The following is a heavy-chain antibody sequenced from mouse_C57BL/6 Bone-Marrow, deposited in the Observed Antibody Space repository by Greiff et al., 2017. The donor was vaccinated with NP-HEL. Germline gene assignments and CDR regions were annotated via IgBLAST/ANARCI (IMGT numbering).Heavy chain of an antibody. CDR3: ARRFITTVVDAMDY. CDR2: IYPGSGNT. CDR1: GYTFTDYY. J-gene: IGHJ4*01. D-gene: IGHD1-1*01. Sequence: VKLVESGAELVRPGASVKLSCKASGYTFTDYYINWVKQRPGQGLEWIARIYPGSGNTYYNEKFKGKATLTAEKSSSTAYMQLSSLTSEDSAVYFCARRFITTVVDAMDYWGQGTSVTVSS. V-gene: IGHV1-76*01.